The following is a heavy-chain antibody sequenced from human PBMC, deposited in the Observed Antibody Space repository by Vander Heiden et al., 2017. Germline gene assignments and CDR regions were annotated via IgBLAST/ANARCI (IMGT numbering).Heavy chain of an antibody. Sequence: QVQLQESGPGLVKPSETLSLTGTASGGSIRSYYWGWIRRPAGKGLEWIGRIYTSGSTNYNPSLKSRVTMSVDTSKNQFSLKLSSVTAADTAVYYCARDGEYNWFDPWGQGTLVTVSS. J-gene: IGHJ5*02. CDR1: GGSIRSYY. CDR2: IYTSGST. CDR3: ARDGEYNWFDP. D-gene: IGHD3-10*01. V-gene: IGHV4-4*07.